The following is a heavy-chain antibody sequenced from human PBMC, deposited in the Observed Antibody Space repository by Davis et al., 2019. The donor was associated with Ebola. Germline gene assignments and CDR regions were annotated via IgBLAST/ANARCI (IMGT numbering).Heavy chain of an antibody. Sequence: SETLSLTCAVSGDSISSSNWWSWVRQPPGKGLEWIGEIYHSGSTNYNPSLKSRVTISVDKAKNQFSLKLNSVTAADTAVYYCARSVDTPVVPYFDYWAREPWSPSP. CDR2: IYHSGST. CDR3: ARSVDTPVVPYFDY. D-gene: IGHD5-18*01. CDR1: GDSISSSNW. V-gene: IGHV4-4*02. J-gene: IGHJ4*02.